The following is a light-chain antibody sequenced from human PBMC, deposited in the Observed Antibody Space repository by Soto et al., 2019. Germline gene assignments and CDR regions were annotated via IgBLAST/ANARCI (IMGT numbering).Light chain of an antibody. CDR1: STDIGTYSY. J-gene: IGLJ1*01. V-gene: IGLV2-14*01. CDR2: EVR. CDR3: SSYTSSTTLRYV. Sequence: QSVLTQAASVSGSPGQSITISCTGTSTDIGTYSYVSWYQQRPGKAPKLLIYEVRYRPSGVSNRFSGSKSGNTASLTISGLQPEDEADYFCSSYTSSTTLRYVFGTGTKVTVL.